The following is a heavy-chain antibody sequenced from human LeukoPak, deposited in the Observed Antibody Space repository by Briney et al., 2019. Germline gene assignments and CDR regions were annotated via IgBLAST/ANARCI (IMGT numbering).Heavy chain of an antibody. Sequence: GASVKVSCKASGYTFTSYGISWVRQAPGQGLEWMGWISAYNGNTNYAQKLQGRVTMTTDTSTSTAYMELRSLRSDDTAVYYCARDRVMVRGVADFDYWGQGTLVTVSS. CDR1: GYTFTSYG. J-gene: IGHJ4*02. D-gene: IGHD3-10*01. CDR3: ARDRVMVRGVADFDY. V-gene: IGHV1-18*01. CDR2: ISAYNGNT.